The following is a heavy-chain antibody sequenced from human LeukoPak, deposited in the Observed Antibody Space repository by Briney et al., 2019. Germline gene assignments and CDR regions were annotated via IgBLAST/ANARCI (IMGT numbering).Heavy chain of an antibody. CDR1: AFTFSSFA. CDR3: ARAYSPYYTDD. V-gene: IGHV3-33*08. CDR2: IWYDGSNK. Sequence: GGSLRLSCAAPAFTFSSFAMNWVRQAPGKGLEWVAVIWYDGSNKYYADSVRGRFTISRDNSKNTLYLQMNSLRAEDTAVYYCARAYSPYYTDDWGQGTLVTVSS. D-gene: IGHD2-15*01. J-gene: IGHJ4*02.